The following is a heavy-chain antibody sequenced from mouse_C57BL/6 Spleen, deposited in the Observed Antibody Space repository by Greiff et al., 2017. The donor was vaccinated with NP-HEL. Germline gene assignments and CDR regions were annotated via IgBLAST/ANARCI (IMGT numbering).Heavy chain of an antibody. D-gene: IGHD1-1*01. J-gene: IGHJ4*01. CDR2: IYPGDGDT. V-gene: IGHV1-80*01. CDR3: ARRTTVVAPMDY. CDR1: GYAFSSYW. Sequence: QVHVKQSGAELVKPGASVKISCKASGYAFSSYWMNWVKQRPGKGLEWIGQIYPGDGDTNYNGKFKGKATLTADKSSSTAYMQLSSLTSEDSAVYFCARRTTVVAPMDYWGQGTSVTVSS.